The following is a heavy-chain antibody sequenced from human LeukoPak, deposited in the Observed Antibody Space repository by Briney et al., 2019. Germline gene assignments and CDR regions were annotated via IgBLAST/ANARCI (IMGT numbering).Heavy chain of an antibody. CDR3: ASSIAVAST. V-gene: IGHV3-30*03. CDR1: GFNFIIYG. D-gene: IGHD6-19*01. CDR2: ISYDGYNK. J-gene: IGHJ5*02. Sequence: GGSLRLSCAASGFNFIIYGMHWVRPAPGQGLEWVAVISYDGYNKYSADPVKGRFTISTDKSKYTLDLQMNSLTAGVTAVYYCASSIAVASTCGQGTLVTVSS.